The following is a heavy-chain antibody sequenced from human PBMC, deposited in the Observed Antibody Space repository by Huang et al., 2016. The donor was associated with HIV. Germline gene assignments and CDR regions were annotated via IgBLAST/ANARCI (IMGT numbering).Heavy chain of an antibody. CDR2: INPSGST. CDR3: ARGGAAAGAY. CDR1: GGSFSAYY. J-gene: IGHJ4*02. D-gene: IGHD6-13*01. V-gene: IGHV4-34*01. Sequence: QVRLQQWGAGQLKPSETLSLTCAGYGGSFSAYYWSWVRLPPGKGLEWIGEINPSGSTNYSPALKSRVTMTVDTSKNQFSLKLTSVTAADTAVYYCARGGAAAGAYWGQGTLVIVS.